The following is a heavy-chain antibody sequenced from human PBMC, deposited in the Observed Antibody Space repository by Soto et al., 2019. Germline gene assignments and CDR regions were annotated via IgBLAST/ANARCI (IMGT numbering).Heavy chain of an antibody. CDR3: ARSGSGSGWF. CDR2: IYYSWST. Sequence: QVQLQESGPGLVKPSETLSLTCTVSGGSVSSGRYYWSWIRQPPGKGLEWLGDIYYSWSTKYNPSLKRRVTLSVDTSKNQFSLTLTSMTAADTAVYYCARSGSGSGWFGGRGRLVTVSS. J-gene: IGHJ4*02. CDR1: GGSVSSGRYY. V-gene: IGHV4-61*01. D-gene: IGHD6-19*01.